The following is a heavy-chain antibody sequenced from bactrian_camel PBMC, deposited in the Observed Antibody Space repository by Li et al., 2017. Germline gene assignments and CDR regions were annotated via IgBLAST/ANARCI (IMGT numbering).Heavy chain of an antibody. J-gene: IGHJ6*01. CDR3: AARRIGVCSTLARNADSGY. CDR1: HGYYS. D-gene: IGHD4*01. CDR2: TGLDGST. Sequence: LVESGGGSVQAGGSLRLSCTVHGYYSMAWFRQAPGKEREGVAGTGLDGSTTYADSVKGRFTISLDNARETLYLQTNSLSAEDTAMYYCAARRIGVCSTLARNADSGYWGQGTQVTVS. V-gene: IGHV3S55*01.